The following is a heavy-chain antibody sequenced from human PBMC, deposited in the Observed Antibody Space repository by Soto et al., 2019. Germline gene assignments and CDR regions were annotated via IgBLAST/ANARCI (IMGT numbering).Heavy chain of an antibody. D-gene: IGHD5-12*01. CDR3: ARRRRRLQAHGVFDY. J-gene: IGHJ4*02. CDR2: IIPIFGTA. V-gene: IGHV1-69*01. CDR1: GGTFSSYA. Sequence: QVQLVQSGAEVKKPGSSVKVSCKASGGTFSSYAISWVRQAPGQGLEWMGGIIPIFGTANYAQKFQGRVTITADESTSTAYMELSSLRSEDTAVDYCARRRRRLQAHGVFDYWGQGTLVTVSS.